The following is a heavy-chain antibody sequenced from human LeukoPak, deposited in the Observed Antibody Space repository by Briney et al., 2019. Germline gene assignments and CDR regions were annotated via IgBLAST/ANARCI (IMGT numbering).Heavy chain of an antibody. CDR3: ARTRYYYDSSGYYPHFDY. Sequence: GGSLRLSCAASGFTFDDYGMSWVRQAPGKGLEWVSGINWNGGSTGYADSVKGRFTISRDNAKNSLYLQMNSLRAEDTALYYCARTRYYYDSSGYYPHFDYWGQGTLVTVSS. CDR1: GFTFDDYG. J-gene: IGHJ4*02. D-gene: IGHD3-22*01. CDR2: INWNGGST. V-gene: IGHV3-20*04.